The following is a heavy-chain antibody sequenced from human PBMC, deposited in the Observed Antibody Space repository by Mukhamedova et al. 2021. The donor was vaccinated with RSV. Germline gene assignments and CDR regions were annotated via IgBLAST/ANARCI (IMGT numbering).Heavy chain of an antibody. CDR3: ARDQNGYAYGDY. D-gene: IGHD5-18*01. Sequence: MHWVRQAPGKGLEWVAVISNDGNNKYYADSVKGRFTISSDNAKNTLYLQMNSLRPEDTAVYFCARDQNGYAYGDYWGQGTLVTV. V-gene: IGHV3-30*04. CDR2: ISNDGNNK. J-gene: IGHJ4*02.